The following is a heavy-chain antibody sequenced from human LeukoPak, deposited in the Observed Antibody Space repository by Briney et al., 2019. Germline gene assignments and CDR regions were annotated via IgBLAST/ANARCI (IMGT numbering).Heavy chain of an antibody. Sequence: SETLSLTCTVSGGSISSGSYYWSWIRQPPGKGLEWIGSIYYSGSTYYNPSLKSRVTISVDTSKNQFSLKLSSVTAADTAVYYCARQGGGSFDYWGQGTLVTVSS. J-gene: IGHJ4*02. V-gene: IGHV4-39*01. D-gene: IGHD2-15*01. CDR2: IYYSGST. CDR1: GGSISSGSYY. CDR3: ARQGGGSFDY.